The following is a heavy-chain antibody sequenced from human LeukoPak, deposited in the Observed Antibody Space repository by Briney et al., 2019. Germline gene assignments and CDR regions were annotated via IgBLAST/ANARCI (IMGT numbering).Heavy chain of an antibody. J-gene: IGHJ4*02. D-gene: IGHD3-22*01. CDR2: IYDSGST. V-gene: IGHV4-31*03. CDR1: GGSISSGSYY. CDR3: ARSRETYYYDSSGYYIFDY. Sequence: PSQTLSLTCTVSGGSISSGSYYWSWIRQHPGKGLEWIGYIYDSGSTYYNPSLKSRVTISVDTSKNQFSLKLSSVTAADTAVYYCARSRETYYYDSSGYYIFDYWGQGTLVTVSS.